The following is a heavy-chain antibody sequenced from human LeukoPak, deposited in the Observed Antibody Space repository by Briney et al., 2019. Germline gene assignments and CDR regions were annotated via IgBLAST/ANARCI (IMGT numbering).Heavy chain of an antibody. CDR2: IPYDGSKK. J-gene: IGHJ5*02. Sequence: GGSLRLSCAASGFTFSSYGMHWVRQAPGKGLEWGALIPYDGSKKYYGDSVKGRFTISRDNSKNTLYLQMNSLRAEDTAVYYCAKAYYGSGSPLDWFDPWGQGTLVTVSS. CDR1: GFTFSSYG. V-gene: IGHV3-30*02. D-gene: IGHD3-10*01. CDR3: AKAYYGSGSPLDWFDP.